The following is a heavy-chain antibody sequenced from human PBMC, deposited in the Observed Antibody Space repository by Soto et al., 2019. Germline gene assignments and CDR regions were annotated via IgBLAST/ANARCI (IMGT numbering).Heavy chain of an antibody. V-gene: IGHV4-39*01. CDR1: GGSISSSSYY. D-gene: IGHD3-22*01. CDR2: IYYSGST. CDR3: ARQIRGEYSSGYYYYYGMDV. Sequence: TLSLTCTVSGGSISSSSYYWGWIRQPPGKGLEWIGSIYYSGSTYYNPSLKSRVTISVDTSKNQFSLKLSSVTAADTAVYYCARQIRGEYSSGYYYYYGMDVWGQGTTVTVSS. J-gene: IGHJ6*02.